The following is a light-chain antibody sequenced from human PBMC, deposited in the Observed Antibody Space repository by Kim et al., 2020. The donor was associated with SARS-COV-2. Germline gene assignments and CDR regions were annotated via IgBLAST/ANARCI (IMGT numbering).Light chain of an antibody. V-gene: IGKV3-15*01. CDR1: QSVSGN. CDR3: QQYNNWPYT. Sequence: SVSPGERATLSCRASQSVSGNLAWYQQKPGQAPRLLIYAASTRATGISARFSGGGSGAEFTLTITSLQSEDFAVYYCQQYNNWPYTFGQGTKLEI. J-gene: IGKJ2*01. CDR2: AAS.